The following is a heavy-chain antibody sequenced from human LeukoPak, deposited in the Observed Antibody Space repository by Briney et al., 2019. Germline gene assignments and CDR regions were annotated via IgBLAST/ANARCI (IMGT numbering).Heavy chain of an antibody. J-gene: IGHJ4*02. V-gene: IGHV3-23*01. CDR3: AKKGYDFWSGDLPLNNYLDY. CDR2: ISGSGGGT. D-gene: IGHD3-3*01. Sequence: PGGSLRLSCAASGFTFSSYAMSWVRQAPGKGLEWVSAISGSGGGTYYADSVKGRFTISRDNSKNTLYLQMNSLRAEDTAVYYCAKKGYDFWSGDLPLNNYLDYWGQGTLVTVSS. CDR1: GFTFSSYA.